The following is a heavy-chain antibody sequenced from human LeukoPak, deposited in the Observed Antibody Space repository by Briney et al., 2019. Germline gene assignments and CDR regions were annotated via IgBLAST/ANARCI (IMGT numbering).Heavy chain of an antibody. V-gene: IGHV3-23*01. J-gene: IGHJ6*03. CDR2: ISGSGGST. D-gene: IGHD3-10*01. Sequence: AGGSLRLSCAASGFTSSNYGMSWVRQAPGKGLEWVSAISGSGGSTYYADSVKGRFTISRDNSKNTLYLQMGSPRAEDMAVYYCARDSPIPYYGSYYYYMDVWGKGTTVTVSS. CDR1: GFTSSNYG. CDR3: ARDSPIPYYGSYYYYMDV.